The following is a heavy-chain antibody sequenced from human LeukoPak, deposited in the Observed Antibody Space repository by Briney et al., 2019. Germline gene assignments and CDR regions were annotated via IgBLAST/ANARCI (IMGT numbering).Heavy chain of an antibody. J-gene: IGHJ6*02. Sequence: QAGGSLRLSCAASGFTFSSYAMSWVRQAPGKGLEWVSAISGSGGSTYYADSVKGRFTISRDNSKNTLYLQMNSLRAEDTAVYYCAKASSPYYYDRFQGDYYYGMDVWGQGTTVTVSS. V-gene: IGHV3-23*01. CDR2: ISGSGGST. CDR1: GFTFSSYA. CDR3: AKASSPYYYDRFQGDYYYGMDV. D-gene: IGHD3-22*01.